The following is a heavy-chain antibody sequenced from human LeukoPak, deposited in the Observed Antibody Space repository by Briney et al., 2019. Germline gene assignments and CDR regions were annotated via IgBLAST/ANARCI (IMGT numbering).Heavy chain of an antibody. CDR1: GFTFNNYA. V-gene: IGHV3-23*01. CDR3: SKWGDYDVLTGYYDSDF. Sequence: GGSLRLSCAASGFTFNNYAMSWVRQAPGKGLEWVSAILGSGRSAYYADSVKGRFTISRDNSKNSLFLQMNSLRVGDTALYYCSKWGDYDVLTGYYDSDFWGQGTLVTVSA. J-gene: IGHJ4*02. CDR2: ILGSGRSA. D-gene: IGHD3-9*01.